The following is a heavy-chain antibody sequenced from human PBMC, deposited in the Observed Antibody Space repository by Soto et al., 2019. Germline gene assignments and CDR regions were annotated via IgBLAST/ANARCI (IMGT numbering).Heavy chain of an antibody. CDR2: ISSSSSTI. CDR3: ARDKGRSPLDY. D-gene: IGHD2-15*01. Sequence: LSLSCAASGFTFSSYSMNWVRQAPGKRLEWVSYISSSSSTIYYADSVKGRFTISRDNAKNSLYLQMNSLRAEDTAVYYCARDKGRSPLDYWGQGTLVTVSS. V-gene: IGHV3-48*01. J-gene: IGHJ4*02. CDR1: GFTFSSYS.